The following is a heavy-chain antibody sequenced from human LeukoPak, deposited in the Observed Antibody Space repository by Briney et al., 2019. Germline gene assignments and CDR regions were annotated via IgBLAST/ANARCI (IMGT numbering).Heavy chain of an antibody. J-gene: IGHJ3*02. CDR3: ARDHGGSGPPDAFDI. V-gene: IGHV3-23*01. Sequence: GGSLRLSCAASGITFSSYGMSWVRQAPGKGLEWVSSISSTGGTTYYADSVKGRFTISRDNSKNTLYLQMNSLRAEDTAVYYCARDHGGSGPPDAFDIWGQGTMVTVSS. CDR2: ISSTGGTT. CDR1: GITFSSYG. D-gene: IGHD3-10*01.